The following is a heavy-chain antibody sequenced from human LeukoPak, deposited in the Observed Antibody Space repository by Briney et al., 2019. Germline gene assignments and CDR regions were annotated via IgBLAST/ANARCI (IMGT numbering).Heavy chain of an antibody. CDR2: ISAYNGNT. V-gene: IGHV1-18*04. J-gene: IGHJ3*01. CDR1: GYTFTGYY. Sequence: ASVKVSCKASGYTFTGYYIHWVRQAPGQGLEWMGWISAYNGNTNYAQKLQGRVTMTTDTSTSTAYMELRSLTYDDTAVYYCARAGYCGDGGCRGGSAFDVWGQGTMVAVSS. CDR3: ARAGYCGDGGCRGGSAFDV. D-gene: IGHD2-15*01.